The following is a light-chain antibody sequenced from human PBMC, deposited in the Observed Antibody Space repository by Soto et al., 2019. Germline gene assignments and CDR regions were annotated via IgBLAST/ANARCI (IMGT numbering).Light chain of an antibody. V-gene: IGKV3-15*01. CDR3: QHYNSWPPL. J-gene: IGKJ3*01. CDR2: GAS. CDR1: QSVSDN. Sequence: DIGMTQSPATLSVSPGETATLSRRASQSVSDNLAWYQQKRGQAPRLLIYGASIRATGIPARFSGSGSGTEFTLTISSLQSEDFAVYYCQHYNSWPPLFGPGTKVDIK.